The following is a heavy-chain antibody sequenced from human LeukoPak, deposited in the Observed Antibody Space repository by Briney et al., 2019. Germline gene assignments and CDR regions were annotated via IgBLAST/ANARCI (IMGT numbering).Heavy chain of an antibody. V-gene: IGHV3-48*01. Sequence: GGSLRLSCAASGFTFSSYSMNWVRQAPGKGLEWGSYISSSSSTIYYADSVKGRFTISRDNAKNSLYLQMNSLRAEDTAVYYCARVLFDYYDSSGYYYAVGYGMDVWGQGTTVTVSS. CDR1: GFTFSSYS. D-gene: IGHD3-22*01. CDR2: ISSSSSTI. J-gene: IGHJ6*02. CDR3: ARVLFDYYDSSGYYYAVGYGMDV.